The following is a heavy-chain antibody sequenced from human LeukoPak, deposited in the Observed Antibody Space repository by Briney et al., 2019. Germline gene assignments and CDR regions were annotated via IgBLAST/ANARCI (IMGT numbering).Heavy chain of an antibody. J-gene: IGHJ5*02. V-gene: IGHV3-7*01. CDR2: IKQDGSEE. D-gene: IGHD3-10*01. Sequence: PGGSLRLSCEASGFSFSSFWMSWVRQAPGKGLELVANIKQDGSEENYVDSVKGRFTISRDNAKKSLYLQMNSLRVEDTAVYYCARFISLGAWGQGTLVTVSS. CDR1: GFSFSSFW. CDR3: ARFISLGA.